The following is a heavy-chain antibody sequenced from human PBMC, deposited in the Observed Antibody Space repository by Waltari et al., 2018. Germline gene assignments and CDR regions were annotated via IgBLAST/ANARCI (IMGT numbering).Heavy chain of an antibody. CDR3: ARHPTVGDAFDY. V-gene: IGHV4-61*09. Sequence: QVRMQESGPGLVKPSQTLSLTCSVSGDSISSVSYYWVWIRQPAGMGLEYIGYIYGSGNTNYNPSLKSRVTISADTSKNQFSLTLSSVTAADTAVYYCARHPTVGDAFDYWGQGTLVTVSS. J-gene: IGHJ4*02. D-gene: IGHD3-16*01. CDR1: GDSISSVSYY. CDR2: IYGSGNT.